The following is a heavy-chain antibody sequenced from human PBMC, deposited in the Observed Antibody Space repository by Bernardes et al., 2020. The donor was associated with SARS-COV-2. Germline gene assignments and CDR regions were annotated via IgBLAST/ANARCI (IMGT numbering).Heavy chain of an antibody. D-gene: IGHD2-2*01. CDR1: GFTFNSHW. CDR2: INQDGGEK. V-gene: IGHV3-7*03. J-gene: IGHJ4*02. Sequence: GGSLRLSRAASGFTFNSHWMSWVRQAREAPGNGLEWVANINQDGGEKYYVDSVKGRFTISRDNAKNSLFLQMNSLRAEDMAVYYCARLPAVTGRYYFDYWGRGTLVTVSS. CDR3: ARLPAVTGRYYFDY.